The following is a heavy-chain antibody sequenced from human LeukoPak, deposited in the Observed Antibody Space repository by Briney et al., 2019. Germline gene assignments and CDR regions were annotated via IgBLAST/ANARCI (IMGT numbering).Heavy chain of an antibody. J-gene: IGHJ6*03. CDR3: AREGRLGHYYYYMDV. V-gene: IGHV1-18*01. Sequence: ASVKVSCKASGYTFTSYDINWVRQATGQGLEWMGWMNPNSGNTNYAQKLQGRVTMTTDTSTSTAYMELRSLRSDDTAVYYCAREGRLGHYYYYMDVWGKGTTVTVSS. CDR1: GYTFTSYD. CDR2: MNPNSGNT. D-gene: IGHD7-27*01.